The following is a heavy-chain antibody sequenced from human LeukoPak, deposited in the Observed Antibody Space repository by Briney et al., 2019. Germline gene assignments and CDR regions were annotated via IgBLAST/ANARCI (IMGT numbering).Heavy chain of an antibody. CDR1: GPTFSTSG. J-gene: IGHJ4*02. CDR3: ATETNGRHYDY. V-gene: IGHV3-21*06. CDR2: FGPTGSDK. Sequence: GGSMRLACTASGPTFSTSGFNWVRQAPGEVLEWAACFGPTGSDKYHADSIKGRFPISRDNANNFLYLQMNSLRAEDTAVYYCATETNGRHYDYWGQGTLLTVSS. D-gene: IGHD1-14*01.